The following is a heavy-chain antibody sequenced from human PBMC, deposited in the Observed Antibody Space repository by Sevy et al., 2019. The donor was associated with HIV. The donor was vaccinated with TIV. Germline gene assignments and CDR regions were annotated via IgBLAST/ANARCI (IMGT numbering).Heavy chain of an antibody. CDR1: GYTLTELS. CDR3: ATGTGGKLLWFGELSNYYYYGMDV. Sequence: ASVKVSCKVSGYTLTELSMHWVRQAPGKGLEWMGGFDPEDGETIYAQKFQGRVTMTEDTSTDTAYMELSSLRSEDTAVYYRATGTGGKLLWFGELSNYYYYGMDVWGQGTTVTVSS. V-gene: IGHV1-24*01. CDR2: FDPEDGET. D-gene: IGHD3-10*01. J-gene: IGHJ6*02.